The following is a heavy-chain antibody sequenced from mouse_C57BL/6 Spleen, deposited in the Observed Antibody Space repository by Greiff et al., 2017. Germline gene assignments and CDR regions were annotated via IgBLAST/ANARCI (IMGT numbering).Heavy chain of an antibody. D-gene: IGHD4-1*01. V-gene: IGHV5-6*01. CDR1: GFTFSSYG. CDR3: ARPGTGNYFDY. CDR2: ISSGGSYT. J-gene: IGHJ2*01. Sequence: EVQLKESGGDLVKPGGSLKLSCAASGFTFSSYGMSWVRQTPDKRLAWVATISSGGSYTYYPDSVKGRFTISRDNAKNTRYLQMSSLNSEDTARYYCARPGTGNYFDYWGQGTTLTVSS.